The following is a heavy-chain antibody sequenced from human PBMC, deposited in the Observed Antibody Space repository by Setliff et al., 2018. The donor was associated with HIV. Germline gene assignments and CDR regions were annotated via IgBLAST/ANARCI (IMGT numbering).Heavy chain of an antibody. Sequence: SETLSLTCTVSGDSISSGYYWGWIRQPPGKGLEWIGSIYYSGSTYYNPSLKSRVTISVDTSKNQFSLKLSSVTAADTAVYYCARGDWYDFFDYWGQGTLVTVSS. CDR3: ARGDWYDFFDY. CDR2: IYYSGST. J-gene: IGHJ4*02. CDR1: GDSISSGYY. V-gene: IGHV4-38-2*02. D-gene: IGHD6-19*01.